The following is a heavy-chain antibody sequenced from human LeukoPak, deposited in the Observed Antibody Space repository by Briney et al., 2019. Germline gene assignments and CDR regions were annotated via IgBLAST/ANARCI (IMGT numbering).Heavy chain of an antibody. Sequence: ASVKVSCKASGYTFTGYYMHWVRQAPGQGLEWMGWINPNSGGTNYAQKFQGRVTMTRDTSISTAYMELSRLRSDDTAVYYCASHNSPATIFGVVIIPPNAFDIWGQGTMVTVSS. CDR1: GYTFTGYY. J-gene: IGHJ3*02. CDR2: INPNSGGT. V-gene: IGHV1-2*02. CDR3: ASHNSPATIFGVVIIPPNAFDI. D-gene: IGHD3-3*01.